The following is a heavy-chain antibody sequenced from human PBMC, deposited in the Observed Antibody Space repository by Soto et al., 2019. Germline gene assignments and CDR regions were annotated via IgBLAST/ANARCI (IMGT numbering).Heavy chain of an antibody. CDR2: INAGNGNT. D-gene: IGHD3-22*01. CDR3: AIAGGYYDSSPLY. Sequence: EASVKVSCKASGYTFTSYAMHWVRQAPGQRLEWMGWINAGNGNTKYSQKFQGRVTITRDTSASTAYMELSSLRSEDTAVYYCAIAGGYYDSSPLYWGQGTLVTVSS. CDR1: GYTFTSYA. V-gene: IGHV1-3*01. J-gene: IGHJ4*02.